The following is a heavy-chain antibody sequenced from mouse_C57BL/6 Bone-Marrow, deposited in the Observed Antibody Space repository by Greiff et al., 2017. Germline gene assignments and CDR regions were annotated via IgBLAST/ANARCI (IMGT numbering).Heavy chain of an antibody. J-gene: IGHJ4*01. D-gene: IGHD2-2*01. Sequence: VKVVESGAELMKPGASVKLSCKATGYTFTGYWIEWVKQRPGHGLEWIGEILPGSGSTTYNEKFKGKATFTADTSSNTAYMQLSSLTTEDSAIYYCAGGYDFYAMDYWGQGTSVTVSS. CDR1: GYTFTGYW. CDR2: ILPGSGST. CDR3: AGGYDFYAMDY. V-gene: IGHV1-9*01.